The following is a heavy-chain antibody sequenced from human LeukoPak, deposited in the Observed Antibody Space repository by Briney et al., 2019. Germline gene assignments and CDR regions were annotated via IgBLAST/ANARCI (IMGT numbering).Heavy chain of an antibody. CDR3: ARDPSGRGMDV. V-gene: IGHV3-13*01. CDR1: GFTFSSYD. D-gene: IGHD6-19*01. Sequence: GGSLRLSCAASGFTFSSYDMQWVRQVIGKGLEWVSAIGIAGDTRYSGSVKGRFTISRENAKNSLYLQMNSLRAGDTAVYYCARDPSGRGMDVWGQGTTVTVSS. J-gene: IGHJ6*02. CDR2: IGIAGDT.